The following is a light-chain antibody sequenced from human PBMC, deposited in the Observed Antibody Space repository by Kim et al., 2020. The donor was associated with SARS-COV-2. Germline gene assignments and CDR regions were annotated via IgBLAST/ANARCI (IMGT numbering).Light chain of an antibody. J-gene: IGLJ2*01. CDR1: TGPVTDGDY. Sequence: GETVTRNCGASTGPVTDGDYPYWIQQKPGHAPKTRFYGTSNNDSGTPARFSGSLLGGKAALSLSGAQPEDEADYYCLLSYSGAYLVFGGGTQLTVL. V-gene: IGLV7-46*01. CDR3: LLSYSGAYLV. CDR2: GTS.